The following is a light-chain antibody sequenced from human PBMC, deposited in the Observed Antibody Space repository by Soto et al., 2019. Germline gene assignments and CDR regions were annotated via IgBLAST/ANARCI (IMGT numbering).Light chain of an antibody. V-gene: IGKV3-15*01. Sequence: EIVMTQSPATLSVSPGERATLSCRASQSVSSNLAWYHQKPGQAPRLLISGASTRVTGIPARFSGSGSGTEFTLTISSLQSEDFAVYYCQQYNNWPPGPFGQGTKVEIK. CDR3: QQYNNWPPGP. J-gene: IGKJ1*01. CDR2: GAS. CDR1: QSVSSN.